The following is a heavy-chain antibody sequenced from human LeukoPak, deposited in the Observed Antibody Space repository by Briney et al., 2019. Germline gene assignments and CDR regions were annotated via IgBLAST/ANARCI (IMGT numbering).Heavy chain of an antibody. Sequence: PGGSLRLSCAASGFTFSSYAMSWVRQAPGKGLEWVSGISGRGASKYYADSVKGRFTISRDNSKNTLYLQMNSLRAEDTAVYYCAKGVVVAPDVTPFDYWGQGTLVTVSS. CDR2: ISGRGASK. J-gene: IGHJ4*02. CDR3: AKGVVVAPDVTPFDY. V-gene: IGHV3-23*01. CDR1: GFTFSSYA. D-gene: IGHD2-2*01.